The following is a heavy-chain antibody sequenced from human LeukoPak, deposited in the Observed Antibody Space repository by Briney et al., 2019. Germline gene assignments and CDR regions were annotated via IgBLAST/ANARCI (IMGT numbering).Heavy chain of an antibody. V-gene: IGHV5-10-1*01. CDR3: ARYWSGYYTNAFDF. Sequence: GESLKISCKGSGYSFTAYWIGWVRQMPGKGLEWMGRTDPSDSFSDYSPPFQGHVTISTDKSISTSFLQWSSLKTSDTAVYYCARYWSGYYTNAFDFWGQGTMVTVSS. CDR1: GYSFTAYW. J-gene: IGHJ3*01. CDR2: TDPSDSFS. D-gene: IGHD3-3*01.